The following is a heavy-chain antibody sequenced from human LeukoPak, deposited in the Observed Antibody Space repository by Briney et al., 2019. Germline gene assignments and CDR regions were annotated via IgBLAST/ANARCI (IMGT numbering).Heavy chain of an antibody. Sequence: GGSLRLSCAASGFTFNNYAMSWVRQAPGKGLEWVSDISGSGGNTYYADSVKGRFTISRDNSKNTLYVQMNSLRADDTAVYYCAKGGGYKYDSGRLYYYYFMDVWGKGTTVTVSS. V-gene: IGHV3-23*01. CDR2: ISGSGGNT. CDR3: AKGGGYKYDSGRLYYYYFMDV. D-gene: IGHD3-10*01. CDR1: GFTFNNYA. J-gene: IGHJ6*03.